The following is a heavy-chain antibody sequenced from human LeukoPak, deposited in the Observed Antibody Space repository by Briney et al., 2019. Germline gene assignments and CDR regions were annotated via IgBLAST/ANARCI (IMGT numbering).Heavy chain of an antibody. J-gene: IGHJ4*02. Sequence: GRSLRLSCAASGFTFSSYAMHWVRQAPGKGLEWVAVISYDGSNKYYADSVKGRFSISRDNSKNTLYLQMNSLRAEDTAVYYCAKENDFVYWGQGTLVTVSS. V-gene: IGHV3-30-3*01. CDR3: AKENDFVY. CDR1: GFTFSSYA. CDR2: ISYDGSNK. D-gene: IGHD3-3*01.